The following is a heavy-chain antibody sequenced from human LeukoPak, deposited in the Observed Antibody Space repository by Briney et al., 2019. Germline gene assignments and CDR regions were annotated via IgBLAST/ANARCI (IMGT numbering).Heavy chain of an antibody. V-gene: IGHV3-66*02. J-gene: IGHJ5*02. D-gene: IGHD5-18*01. CDR3: ARGGYSYGYSWFDP. CDR1: GFTVSSNY. CDR2: IYSGGST. Sequence: GGSLRLSCAASGFTVSSNYMSWVRQAPGKGLEWVSVIYSGGSTYYADPVKGRFTISRDNSKNTLYLQMNSLRAEDTAVYYCARGGYSYGYSWFDPWGQGTLVTVSS.